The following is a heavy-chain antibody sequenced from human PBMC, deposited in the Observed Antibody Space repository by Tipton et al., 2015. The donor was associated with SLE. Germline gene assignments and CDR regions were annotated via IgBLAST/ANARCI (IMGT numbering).Heavy chain of an antibody. Sequence: TLSLTCAVYGGSFSGYYWSWIRQPPGKGLEWIGEINHSGSTNYNPSLKSRVPISVDTSKNQFSLKLSSVTAADTAVYYCARGVESSCSSGAFDIWGQGTMVTVSS. CDR3: ARGVESSCSSGAFDI. D-gene: IGHD6-6*01. J-gene: IGHJ3*02. CDR2: INHSGST. V-gene: IGHV4-34*01. CDR1: GGSFSGYY.